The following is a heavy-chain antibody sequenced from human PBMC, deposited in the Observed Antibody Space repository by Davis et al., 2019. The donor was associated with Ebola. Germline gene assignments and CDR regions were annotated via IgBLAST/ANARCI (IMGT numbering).Heavy chain of an antibody. J-gene: IGHJ4*02. V-gene: IGHV1-18*04. CDR3: ARDPDPFGIFGVVEHPTDY. D-gene: IGHD3-3*01. CDR2: ISAYNGNT. CDR1: GYTFTSYG. Sequence: ASVKVSCKASGYTFTSYGISWVRQAPGQGLEWMGWISAYNGNTNYAQKLQGRVTMTTDTSTSTAYMELRSLRSDDTAVYYCARDPDPFGIFGVVEHPTDYWGQGTLVTVSS.